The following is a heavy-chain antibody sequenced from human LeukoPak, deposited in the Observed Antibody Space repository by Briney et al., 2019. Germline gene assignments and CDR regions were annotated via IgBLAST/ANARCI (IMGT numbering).Heavy chain of an antibody. Sequence: GGSLRLSCAASGFTFSSYAMSWVRQAPEKGLEWVSAISGSGGSTYYADSVKGRFTISRDNSKNTLYLQMNSLRAEDTAVCYCAKDTQLVVATPGDYWGQGTLVTVSS. V-gene: IGHV3-23*01. CDR2: ISGSGGST. CDR3: AKDTQLVVATPGDY. CDR1: GFTFSSYA. J-gene: IGHJ4*02. D-gene: IGHD5-12*01.